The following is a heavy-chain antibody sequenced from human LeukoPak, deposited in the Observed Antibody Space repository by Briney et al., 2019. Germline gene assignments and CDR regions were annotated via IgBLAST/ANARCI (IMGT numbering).Heavy chain of an antibody. D-gene: IGHD2-15*01. Sequence: SETLSLTCTVPGGSISIYYWSWIRQPPGKGLEWMGNIYYSGSTNYNPSLKSRVTISVDTSKNQFSLKLSSVTAADTAVYYCARGQYCSGGSCYRRAFDIWGQGTMVTVSS. CDR2: IYYSGST. CDR1: GGSISIYY. J-gene: IGHJ3*02. CDR3: ARGQYCSGGSCYRRAFDI. V-gene: IGHV4-59*08.